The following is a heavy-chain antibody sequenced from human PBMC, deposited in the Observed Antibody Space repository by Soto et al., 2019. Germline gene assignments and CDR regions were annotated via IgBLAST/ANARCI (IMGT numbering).Heavy chain of an antibody. V-gene: IGHV4-30-4*01. CDR3: AIDNWEVPLDV. D-gene: IGHD7-27*01. CDR1: GGSISSGDYY. J-gene: IGHJ3*01. Sequence: QVQLQESGPGLVKPSQNLSLTCTVSGGSISSGDYYWTWIRQPPGKGLECVGYVFYTGTTYYNPSLNSRVNISVDTSKNLFSLSLSSVTAADTAVYYCAIDNWEVPLDVWGHGTLVTVSS. CDR2: VFYTGTT.